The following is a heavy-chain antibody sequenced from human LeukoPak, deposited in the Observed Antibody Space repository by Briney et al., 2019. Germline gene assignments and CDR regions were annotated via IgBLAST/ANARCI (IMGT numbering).Heavy chain of an antibody. Sequence: GASLKISCQGSGSSFTSYWIGWVRPLPEKGLEWMGIIYPGDSDTRYSPSFQGQVTISADKSISTAYLQWSSLKASDTAIYYCARHEFGMDVWGQGTTVTVSS. CDR1: GSSFTSYW. CDR3: ARHEFGMDV. CDR2: IYPGDSDT. J-gene: IGHJ6*02. V-gene: IGHV5-51*01.